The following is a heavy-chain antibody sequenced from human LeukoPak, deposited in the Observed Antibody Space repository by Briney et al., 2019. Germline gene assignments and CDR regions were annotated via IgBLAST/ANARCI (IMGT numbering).Heavy chain of an antibody. D-gene: IGHD1-26*01. V-gene: IGHV3-33*01. CDR3: ARDPGREFDY. J-gene: IGHJ4*02. CDR2: IWYGGSNK. Sequence: PGRSLRLSCAASGFTFSSYGMHWVRQAPGKGLEWVAVIWYGGSNKYYADSVKGRFTISRDNSKNTLYLQMNSLRAEDTAVYYCARDPGREFDYWGQGTLVTVSS. CDR1: GFTFSSYG.